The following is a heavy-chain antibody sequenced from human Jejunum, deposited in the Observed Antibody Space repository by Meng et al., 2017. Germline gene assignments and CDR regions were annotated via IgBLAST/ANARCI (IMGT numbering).Heavy chain of an antibody. D-gene: IGHD1-26*01. Sequence: GESLKISCAASGFIFSDYPMHWVRQAPGKGLEYVSTISSDGGSTYYANSVKVRFSISRDNIKNMVYLQMGSLRAEDTAVYYCARGSESIYSGSYSWGQGTMVTVSS. CDR1: GFIFSDYP. CDR3: ARGSESIYSGSYS. V-gene: IGHV3-64*01. CDR2: ISSDGGST. J-gene: IGHJ4*02.